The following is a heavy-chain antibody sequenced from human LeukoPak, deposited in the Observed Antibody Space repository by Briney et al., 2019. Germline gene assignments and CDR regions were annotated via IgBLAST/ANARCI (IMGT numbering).Heavy chain of an antibody. V-gene: IGHV1-8*01. J-gene: IGHJ5*02. CDR2: MNPNSGAT. D-gene: IGHD4-23*01. CDR3: ARGGGKNWFDP. CDR1: GYTFTSYD. Sequence: ASVKVSCKASGYTFTSYDFNWLRQATGQGPEWMGWMNPNSGATGYAQKFQGRVTMTRSASINTAYMELTNLRSEDTAVYYCARGGGKNWFDPWGQGTLVTVSS.